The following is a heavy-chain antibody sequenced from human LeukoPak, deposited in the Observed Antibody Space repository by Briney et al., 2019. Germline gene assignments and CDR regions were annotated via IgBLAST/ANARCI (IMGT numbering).Heavy chain of an antibody. Sequence: ASVKVSCKASGYTFTSYAMHWVRQAPGQRLEWMGWINAGNGNTKYSQKLQGRVTMTTDTSTSTAYMELRSLRSDDTAVYYCARDCGGDCYSSGIDYWGQGTLVTVSS. D-gene: IGHD2-21*02. CDR3: ARDCGGDCYSSGIDY. V-gene: IGHV1-3*01. CDR2: INAGNGNT. CDR1: GYTFTSYA. J-gene: IGHJ4*02.